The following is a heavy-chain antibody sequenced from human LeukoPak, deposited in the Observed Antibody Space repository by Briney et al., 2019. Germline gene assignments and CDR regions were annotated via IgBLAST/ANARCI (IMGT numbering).Heavy chain of an antibody. V-gene: IGHV4-59*01. CDR1: GGFINSYY. J-gene: IGHJ4*02. D-gene: IGHD3-16*01. CDR2: IYHTGNT. Sequence: SETLSLTCTVSGGFINSYYWNWIRQSPGKGLEWIGYIYHTGNTNYNPSLKSRVTISVDTSKNQFCLKVNAVTAADTAVYYCARVPWGATGFYFDNWGQGALVSVSS. CDR3: ARVPWGATGFYFDN.